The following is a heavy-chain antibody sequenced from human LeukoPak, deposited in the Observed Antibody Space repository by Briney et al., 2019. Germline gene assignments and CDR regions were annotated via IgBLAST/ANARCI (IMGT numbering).Heavy chain of an antibody. D-gene: IGHD2-8*01. CDR3: ARGRGYCTNGVCYFSWFDP. V-gene: IGHV4-34*01. CDR2: INHSGST. CDR1: GGSFSGYY. Sequence: KPSETLSLTCAVYGGSFSGYYWSWIRQPPGKGLEWIGEINHSGSTNYNPSLKSRVTISVDTSKNQFSLKLSSVTAADTAVYYCARGRGYCTNGVCYFSWFDPWGQGTLVTVSS. J-gene: IGHJ5*02.